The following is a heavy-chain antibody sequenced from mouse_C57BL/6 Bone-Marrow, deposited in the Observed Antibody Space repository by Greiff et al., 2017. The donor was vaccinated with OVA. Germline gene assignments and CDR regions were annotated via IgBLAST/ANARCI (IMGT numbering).Heavy chain of an antibody. CDR3: ARDGYYDYFDY. V-gene: IGHV1-19*01. J-gene: IGHJ2*01. CDR1: GYTFTDYY. Sequence: EVQLQQSGPVLVKPGASVKMSCKASGYTFTDYYMNWVKQSHGKSLEWIGVINPYNGGTSYNQKFKGKATLTVDKSSSTAYMELNSLTSEDSAVYYCARDGYYDYFDYWGQGTTLTVSS. CDR2: INPYNGGT. D-gene: IGHD2-3*01.